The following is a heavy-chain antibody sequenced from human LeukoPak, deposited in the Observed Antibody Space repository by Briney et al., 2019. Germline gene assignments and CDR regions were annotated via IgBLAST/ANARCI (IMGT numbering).Heavy chain of an antibody. CDR2: IKQDGSEQ. D-gene: IGHD1-26*01. V-gene: IGHV3-7*01. Sequence: PGGSLRLSCAASGFTFSNYWMIWVRQAPGKGLEWVANIKQDGSEQYYVDSVKGRFTISRDNAKNSLYLQMNSLRAEDTAVYYCARDHMGYDYWGQGTLVTVSS. J-gene: IGHJ4*02. CDR1: GFTFSNYW. CDR3: ARDHMGYDY.